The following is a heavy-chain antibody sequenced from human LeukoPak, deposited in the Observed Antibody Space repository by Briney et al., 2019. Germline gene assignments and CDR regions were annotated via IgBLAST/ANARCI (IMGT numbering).Heavy chain of an antibody. D-gene: IGHD2-8*01. Sequence: ASVNVSCKTSGGSFHSFAISWVRQAPGQGLEWMGGIIPSLGAANYAQKFQGRVTITTDEFPSTAYMELTNLRSEDTAVYYCARLGFYYHLDYWGQGTLVTVSS. CDR3: ARLGFYYHLDY. J-gene: IGHJ4*02. CDR2: IIPSLGAA. CDR1: GGSFHSFA. V-gene: IGHV1-69*05.